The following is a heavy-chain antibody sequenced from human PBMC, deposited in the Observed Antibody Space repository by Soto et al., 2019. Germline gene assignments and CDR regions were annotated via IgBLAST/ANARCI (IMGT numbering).Heavy chain of an antibody. CDR3: VKGVSYAFDI. CDR1: GFTFSSYA. J-gene: IGHJ3*02. CDR2: IVSNGGST. Sequence: LRLSCSASGFTFSSYAMHWVRQAPGKGLEYVSTIVSNGGSTYYADSVKARFTISRDNSKNTLYLQMSSLRTEDTAVYYCVKGVSYAFDIWAQGTLVTVSS. D-gene: IGHD3-16*01. V-gene: IGHV3-64D*06.